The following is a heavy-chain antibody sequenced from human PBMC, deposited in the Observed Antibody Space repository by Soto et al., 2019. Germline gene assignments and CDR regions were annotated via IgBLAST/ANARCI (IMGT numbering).Heavy chain of an antibody. Sequence: EVQLVESGGGLVQPGGSLRLSCAISGFTVSRNYMNWVRQAPGKGLEWVAIIYGDGSTNYADYVKCRFTISRPNAKNKLYLQLNRLRPEDTAVYYCATDPFGSGDSYYWGQGTLVTVSS. CDR2: IYGDGST. D-gene: IGHD3-10*01. CDR1: GFTVSRNY. CDR3: ATDPFGSGDSYY. J-gene: IGHJ4*02. V-gene: IGHV3-53*04.